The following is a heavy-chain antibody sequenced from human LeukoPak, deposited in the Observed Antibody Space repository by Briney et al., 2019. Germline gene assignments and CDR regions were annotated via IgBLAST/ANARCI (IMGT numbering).Heavy chain of an antibody. D-gene: IGHD1-1*01. V-gene: IGHV1-69*05. CDR1: GGTFSSYA. CDR3: ARERLERRPYYFDY. J-gene: IGHJ4*02. CDR2: IIPIFGTA. Sequence: SVKVSCKASGGTFSSYAISWVRQAPGQGLEWMGRIIPIFGTANYAQKFQDRVTITTDESTSTAYMELSSLRSEDTAVYYCARERLERRPYYFDYWGQGTLVTVSS.